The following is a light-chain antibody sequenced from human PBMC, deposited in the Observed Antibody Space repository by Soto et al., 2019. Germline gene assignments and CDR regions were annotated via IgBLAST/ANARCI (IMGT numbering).Light chain of an antibody. Sequence: EIVMTQSPATLSVSPGERATLSCRASQSVNNNLAWYQQKPGRAPRLLIYGASARATGIPARFSGSGAGTEFTLTISSLQSEDFAVYYCQQYNNWPLTFGGGTKVEIK. CDR3: QQYNNWPLT. CDR1: QSVNNN. V-gene: IGKV3-15*01. CDR2: GAS. J-gene: IGKJ4*01.